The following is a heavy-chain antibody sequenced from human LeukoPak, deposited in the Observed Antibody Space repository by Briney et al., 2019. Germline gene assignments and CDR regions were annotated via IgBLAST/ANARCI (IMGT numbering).Heavy chain of an antibody. CDR3: ARAGLGYCSGGSCYTNYYCYYMDV. J-gene: IGHJ6*03. CDR2: IYTSGST. CDR1: GGSISSYY. V-gene: IGHV4-4*07. Sequence: PSETLSLTCTVSGGSISSYYWSWIRQPAGKGLEWIGRIYTSGSTNYNPSLKSRVTMSVDTSKNQFSLKLSSVTAADTAVYYCARAGLGYCSGGSCYTNYYCYYMDVWGKGTTVTVSS. D-gene: IGHD2-15*01.